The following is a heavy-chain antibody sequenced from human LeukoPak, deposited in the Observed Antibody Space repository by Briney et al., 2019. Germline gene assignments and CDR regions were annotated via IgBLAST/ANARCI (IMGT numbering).Heavy chain of an antibody. Sequence: ASVKVSCKASAYTFTGYHIHRVRQAPGQGLEWMGRINPYSGDTNFAQKFQGRVTMTRDTSITTAYMDLSSLTPDDTAVYFCARDQGSLTRSWYTGYWGQGTQVTVSS. V-gene: IGHV1-2*06. CDR3: ARDQGSLTRSWYTGY. CDR2: INPYSGDT. D-gene: IGHD6-13*01. CDR1: AYTFTGYH. J-gene: IGHJ4*02.